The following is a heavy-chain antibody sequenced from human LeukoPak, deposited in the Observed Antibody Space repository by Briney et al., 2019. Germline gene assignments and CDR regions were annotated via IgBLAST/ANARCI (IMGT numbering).Heavy chain of an antibody. Sequence: GGSLRLSCAASGFTFSDYYMSWIRQAPGKGLEWVSYISSSGSTIYYADSVKGRFTISRDNAKNSLYLQMNSLRAEDTAVYYCASAYYDSSGYYYPFDYWGQGTLVTVSS. V-gene: IGHV3-11*01. D-gene: IGHD3-22*01. CDR2: ISSSGSTI. CDR1: GFTFSDYY. J-gene: IGHJ4*02. CDR3: ASAYYDSSGYYYPFDY.